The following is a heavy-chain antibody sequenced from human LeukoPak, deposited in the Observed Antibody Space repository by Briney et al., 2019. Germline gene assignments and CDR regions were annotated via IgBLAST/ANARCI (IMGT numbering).Heavy chain of an antibody. CDR2: ISGDGRNI. CDR1: GFTFSSYW. V-gene: IGHV3-74*01. J-gene: IGHJ4*02. Sequence: GGSLRLSCVASGFTFSSYWMHWVRQDPRKGLVWVSRISGDGRNINYADSVRGRFTISRDNAKSTLYLQMNSLRTEDTAVYYCAASGPVGGNWYSTDFWGQGTLVTVSS. D-gene: IGHD1-7*01. CDR3: AASGPVGGNWYSTDF.